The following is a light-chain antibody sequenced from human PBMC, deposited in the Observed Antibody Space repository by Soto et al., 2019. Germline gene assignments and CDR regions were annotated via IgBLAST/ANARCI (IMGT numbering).Light chain of an antibody. V-gene: IGKV1-5*01. CDR1: QSITTW. Sequence: DIQMTQSPSTVSAYVGDSVTITCRASQSITTWLAWYQQRPGKAPKLLIYDVSSLQSGVPSRFSGSGSGTEFTLTISSLQPDDFANYYCQQSYSTPRSTFGQGTKVDIK. J-gene: IGKJ1*01. CDR2: DVS. CDR3: QQSYSTPRST.